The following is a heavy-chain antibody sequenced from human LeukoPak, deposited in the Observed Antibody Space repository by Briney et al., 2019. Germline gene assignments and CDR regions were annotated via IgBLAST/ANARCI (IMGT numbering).Heavy chain of an antibody. J-gene: IGHJ4*02. CDR2: IHPGDSDT. Sequence: GESLKISCKGSGYSFTSYWIGWVRQMPGKGLEWMGIIHPGDSDTRYSPSFQGQVTISADKSISTAYLQWSSLKASDTAMYYCARTGYCSGGSCYSADYWGQGTLVTVSS. CDR1: GYSFTSYW. V-gene: IGHV5-51*01. CDR3: ARTGYCSGGSCYSADY. D-gene: IGHD2-15*01.